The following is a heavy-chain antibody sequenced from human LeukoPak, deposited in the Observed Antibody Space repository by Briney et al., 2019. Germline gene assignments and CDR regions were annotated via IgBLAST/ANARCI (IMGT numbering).Heavy chain of an antibody. CDR1: GGSISSGGYY. J-gene: IGHJ5*02. CDR2: IYRSGST. Sequence: SETLSLTCTVSGGSISSGGYYWSWIRQPPGKGLEWIGYIYRSGSTYYNPSLKSRVTISVDRSKNQFSLKLSSVTAADTAVYYCARGGLITMVRGVVVTGGGFDPWGQGTLVTVSS. CDR3: ARGGLITMVRGVVVTGGGFDP. D-gene: IGHD3-10*01. V-gene: IGHV4-30-2*01.